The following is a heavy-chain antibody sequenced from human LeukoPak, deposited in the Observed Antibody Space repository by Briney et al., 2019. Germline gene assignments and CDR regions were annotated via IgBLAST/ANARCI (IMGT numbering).Heavy chain of an antibody. D-gene: IGHD6-13*01. J-gene: IGHJ4*02. Sequence: ASVKVSCKASGYTFTGYYMHWVRQAPGQGLEWMGWINPNSGGTNYAQKFQGRVTKTRDTSISTAYTELSRLRSDDTAVYYCARDWLAAAGPFDYWGQGTLVTVSS. CDR3: ARDWLAAAGPFDY. CDR2: INPNSGGT. V-gene: IGHV1-2*02. CDR1: GYTFTGYY.